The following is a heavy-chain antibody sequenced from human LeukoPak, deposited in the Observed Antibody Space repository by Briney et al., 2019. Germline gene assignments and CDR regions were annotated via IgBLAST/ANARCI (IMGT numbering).Heavy chain of an antibody. CDR3: ARGRIIPLNWFDP. Sequence: SETLSLTCAVYGGSFSGYYWSWIRQPPGKGLEWIGEINHSGSTNYNPSLKSRVTISVDTSKNQFSLKLSSVTAADTAVYYCARGRIIPLNWFDPWGQGTLVTVSS. CDR1: GGSFSGYY. V-gene: IGHV4-34*01. CDR2: INHSGST. J-gene: IGHJ5*02.